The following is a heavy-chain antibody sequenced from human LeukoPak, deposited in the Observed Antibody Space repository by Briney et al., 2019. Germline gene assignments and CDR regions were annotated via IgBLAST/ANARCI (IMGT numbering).Heavy chain of an antibody. CDR3: ARVPSGGDKFDP. CDR2: MNPNSGNT. V-gene: IGHV1-8*01. Sequence: GASVKVSCKASGYTFTSYDINWVRQATGQGLEWMGWMNPNSGNTGYAQKFQGRVTMTRNTSISTAYMQLSSLRSEDTAVYYCARVPSGGDKFDPWGQGTLVTVSS. CDR1: GYTFTSYD. J-gene: IGHJ5*02. D-gene: IGHD6-25*01.